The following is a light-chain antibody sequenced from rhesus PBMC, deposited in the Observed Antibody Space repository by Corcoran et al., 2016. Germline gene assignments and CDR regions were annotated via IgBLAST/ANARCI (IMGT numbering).Light chain of an antibody. J-gene: IGKJ3*01. CDR1: QSLLYSNGNTD. CDR3: VQAMAFPFT. Sequence: DIVMTQTPLSLPITPGEPASISCTSSQSLLYSNGNTDLHWYLQKPGQSPQLLLYGGSNRPSGVPDRFRGGGSGTDLSLKISKLEAEDVGVYYCVQAMAFPFTFGPGTKLDIK. CDR2: GGS. V-gene: IGKV2-72*01.